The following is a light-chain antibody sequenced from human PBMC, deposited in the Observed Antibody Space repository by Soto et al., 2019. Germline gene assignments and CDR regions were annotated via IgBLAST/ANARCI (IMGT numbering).Light chain of an antibody. CDR2: AAS. J-gene: IGKJ1*01. CDR1: QAIRNS. CDR3: QKYFRAQWT. V-gene: IGKV1-27*01. Sequence: DIQMTQSPSSLSASVGDRVTITCRASQAIRNSLAWYQQKPGEVHKLLMYAASTLQSGVPSRFSAGGSWTDFTVTISILQPEDVQTYYCQKYFRAQWTFAQGNKE.